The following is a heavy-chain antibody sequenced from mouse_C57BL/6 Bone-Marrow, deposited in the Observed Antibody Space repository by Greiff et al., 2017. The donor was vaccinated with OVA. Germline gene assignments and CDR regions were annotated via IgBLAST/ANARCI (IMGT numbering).Heavy chain of an antibody. D-gene: IGHD1-1*01. CDR1: GYTFTSYW. V-gene: IGHV1-55*01. J-gene: IGHJ1*03. Sequence: QVQLQQPGAELVKPGASVKMSCKASGYTFTSYWITWVKQRPGQGLEWIGDIYPGSGSTNYNEKFKSKATLPVDTSSSTAYMQLSSLASEDSEVYYCARVYGSSYGYFDVWGTGTTVTVSS. CDR2: IYPGSGST. CDR3: ARVYGSSYGYFDV.